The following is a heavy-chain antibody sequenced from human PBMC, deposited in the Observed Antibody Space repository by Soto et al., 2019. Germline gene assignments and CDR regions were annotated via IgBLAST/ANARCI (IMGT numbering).Heavy chain of an antibody. CDR1: GLTFTSSA. CDR3: AADSPNLSGYFDY. Sequence: SVKVSFKACGLTFTSSALQLVRQARGQRLEWIGWIVVGSGNTNYAQKFQERVTITRDMSTSTAYMDLSSLRSEDTALYYCAADSPNLSGYFDYWGQGTLVTVSS. V-gene: IGHV1-58*01. J-gene: IGHJ4*02. CDR2: IVVGSGNT.